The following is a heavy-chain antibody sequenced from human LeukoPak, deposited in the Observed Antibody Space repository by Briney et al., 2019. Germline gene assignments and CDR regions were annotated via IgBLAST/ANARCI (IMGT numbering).Heavy chain of an antibody. D-gene: IGHD6-19*01. Sequence: GGPLRLSCAASGFTFSTYAMSWVRQAPGKGLEWVSVISGSGGTTYYADSVKGRFTISRDNSKNTLYLEMNSLRAEDTAVYYCAKGRQWLASHYFDYWGQGTLVTVSS. J-gene: IGHJ4*02. CDR2: ISGSGGTT. CDR1: GFTFSTYA. CDR3: AKGRQWLASHYFDY. V-gene: IGHV3-23*01.